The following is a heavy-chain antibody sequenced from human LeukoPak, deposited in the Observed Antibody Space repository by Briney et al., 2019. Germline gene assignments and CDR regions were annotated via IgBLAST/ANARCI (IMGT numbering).Heavy chain of an antibody. D-gene: IGHD3-10*01. CDR3: ARHKAYGSGTYSPYYFDY. Sequence: ASVKVSCKASGYTFTGYYMHWVRQAPGQGLEWMGWINPNSGGTNYAQKFQGRVTMTRDTSISTAYMELSRLRSDDTAVYYCARHKAYGSGTYSPYYFDYWGQGTQVTVSS. CDR1: GYTFTGYY. V-gene: IGHV1-2*02. J-gene: IGHJ4*02. CDR2: INPNSGGT.